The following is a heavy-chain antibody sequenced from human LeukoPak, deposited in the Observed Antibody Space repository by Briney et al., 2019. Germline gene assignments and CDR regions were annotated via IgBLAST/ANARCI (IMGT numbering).Heavy chain of an antibody. D-gene: IGHD3-22*01. CDR1: GFTFSSYS. J-gene: IGHJ5*02. CDR3: ARDLGQYYDTSDNWFDP. CDR2: ISSSGSYI. Sequence: GGSLRLSCAASGFTFSSYSMNWVRQAPGKGLEWVSSISSSGSYIYYADSVKGRFTISRDDAKNSLYLQMNSLRAEDTAVYYCARDLGQYYDTSDNWFDPWGQGTLVTVSS. V-gene: IGHV3-21*01.